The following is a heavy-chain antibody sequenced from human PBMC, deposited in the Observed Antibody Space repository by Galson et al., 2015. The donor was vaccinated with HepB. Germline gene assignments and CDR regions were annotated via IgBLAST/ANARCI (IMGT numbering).Heavy chain of an antibody. J-gene: IGHJ6*03. Sequence: SLRLSCAASGFTFSSYGMHWVRQAPGKGLEWVAVISYDGSNKYYADSVKGRFTISRDNSKNTLYLQMNSLRAEDTAVYYCAKMGGAVAGTAGDYYYYMDVWGKGTTVTVSS. V-gene: IGHV3-30*18. CDR2: ISYDGSNK. D-gene: IGHD6-19*01. CDR3: AKMGGAVAGTAGDYYYYMDV. CDR1: GFTFSSYG.